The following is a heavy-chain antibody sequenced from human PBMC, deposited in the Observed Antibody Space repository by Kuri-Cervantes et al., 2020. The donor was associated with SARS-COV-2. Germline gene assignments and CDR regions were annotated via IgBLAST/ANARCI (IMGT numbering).Heavy chain of an antibody. CDR3: ARTKYNNSWYEYAFDI. V-gene: IGHV4-59*12. D-gene: IGHD6-13*01. Sequence: GSLRLSCTVSSGSISRYYWSWIRQPPGKGLEWIAYIYYSGTTSYSPSLKSRVTISVDTSKNQFSLQLTSVTAADTAVYYCARTKYNNSWYEYAFDIWGQGTMVTVSS. CDR1: SGSISRYY. J-gene: IGHJ3*02. CDR2: IYYSGTT.